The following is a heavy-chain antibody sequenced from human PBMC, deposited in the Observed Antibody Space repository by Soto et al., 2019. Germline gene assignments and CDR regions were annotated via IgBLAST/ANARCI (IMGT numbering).Heavy chain of an antibody. CDR2: INHSGST. CDR1: GGSFSGYY. V-gene: IGHV4-34*01. J-gene: IGHJ4*02. Sequence: QVQLQQWGAGLLKPSETLSLTCAVYGGSFSGYYWSWIRQPPGKGLEWIGEINHSGSTNYNPSLKSRVTISVDTSKNQFSLKLSSVTAADTAVYYCARERGAVAGPDYWGQGTLATVSS. CDR3: ARERGAVAGPDY. D-gene: IGHD6-19*01.